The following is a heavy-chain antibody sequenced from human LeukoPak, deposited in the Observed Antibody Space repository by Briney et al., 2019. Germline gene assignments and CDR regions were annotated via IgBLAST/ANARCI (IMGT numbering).Heavy chain of an antibody. V-gene: IGHV1-2*02. CDR2: INPNSGVT. CDR3: AREKKTEWTTGAFDM. J-gene: IGHJ3*02. Sequence: ASVKVSCKASGYTFTGYSMHWVRQAPGQGLEWMGWINPNSGVTNYAQKFQGRVTMTRDTSISTAYMELSSLRSDDTAVYYCAREKKTEWTTGAFDMWGQGTMVIVSS. D-gene: IGHD3-3*01. CDR1: GYTFTGYS.